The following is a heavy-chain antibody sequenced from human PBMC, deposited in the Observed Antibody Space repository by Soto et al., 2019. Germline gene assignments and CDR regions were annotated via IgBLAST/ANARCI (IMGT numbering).Heavy chain of an antibody. V-gene: IGHV3-15*07. D-gene: IGHD3-16*01. CDR3: TTGTYANYWGKTACDV. Sequence: EVQLVESGGGLVKFGGSLRLSCAASGLTFGSSWMNWVRQAPGKGLEWVGRVKSKTEAGTTDSAAPVEGRFTIARDDSQNTLYLQMNNLKTEDTAVYYCTTGTYANYWGKTACDVWGRGTMVTVSS. J-gene: IGHJ3*01. CDR2: VKSKTEAGTT. CDR1: GLTFGSSW.